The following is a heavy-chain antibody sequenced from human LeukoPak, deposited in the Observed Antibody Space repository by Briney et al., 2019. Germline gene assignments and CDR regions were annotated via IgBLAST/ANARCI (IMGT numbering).Heavy chain of an antibody. CDR3: VGNGYYALDY. CDR1: GDPINSIDW. D-gene: IGHD2/OR15-2a*01. V-gene: IGHV4-4*02. CDR2: IYHSGGT. J-gene: IGHJ4*02. Sequence: SETLSLTCAVSGDPINSIDWWSWVRQSPARGLEWIGEIYHSGGTNYNPSLKSRVTISVDKSKNHLSLKLTSVTVADTAVYFCVGNGYYALDYWGQGALVTVAS.